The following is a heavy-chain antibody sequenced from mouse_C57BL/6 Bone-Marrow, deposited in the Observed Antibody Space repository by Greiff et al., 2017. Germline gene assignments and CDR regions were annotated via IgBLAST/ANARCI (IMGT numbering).Heavy chain of an antibody. CDR1: GYTFTSYW. CDR3: ARSGPLGRSFDY. J-gene: IGHJ2*01. Sequence: QVHVKQPGAELVMPGASVKLSCKASGYTFTSYWITWVKQRPGQGLEWIGDIYPTSGRTNYNEKFKSKAILTVDTSSNTAYVQLSSLTSEDAAVFCCARSGPLGRSFDYWGQGTTLTVSS. CDR2: IYPTSGRT. D-gene: IGHD4-1*01. V-gene: IGHV1-55*01.